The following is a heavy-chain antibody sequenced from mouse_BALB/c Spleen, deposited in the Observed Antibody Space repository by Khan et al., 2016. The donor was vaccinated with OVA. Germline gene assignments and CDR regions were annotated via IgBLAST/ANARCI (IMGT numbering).Heavy chain of an antibody. Sequence: DVQLVESGGGLVQPGGSRKLSCAASGFTFSSFGMHWVRQAPEKGLEWVAYISSGSSTIYYADTVKGRFTISRDNPRNTLFLQMTSLTSEDTAMYYGARHGYYDCDYWGQGTTLTVSS. CDR3: ARHGYYDCDY. V-gene: IGHV5-17*02. CDR1: GFTFSSFG. CDR2: ISSGSSTI. D-gene: IGHD2-3*01. J-gene: IGHJ2*01.